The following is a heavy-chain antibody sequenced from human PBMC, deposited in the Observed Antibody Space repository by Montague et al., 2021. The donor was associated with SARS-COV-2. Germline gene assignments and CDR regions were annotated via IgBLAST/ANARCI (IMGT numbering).Heavy chain of an antibody. D-gene: IGHD3-10*01. CDR2: IHYSGST. CDR3: ASSLDPSGTYYLAY. J-gene: IGHJ4*02. V-gene: IGHV4-59*01. Sequence: SETLSLTCTVSGGSIGSYYWSWLRQPPGKGLEWIGHIHYSGSTTYNPSFKSRVTISIDTPKNQFSLKLKSVTAADTAVYYCASSLDPSGTYYLAYWGQGALVTVSS. CDR1: GGSIGSYY.